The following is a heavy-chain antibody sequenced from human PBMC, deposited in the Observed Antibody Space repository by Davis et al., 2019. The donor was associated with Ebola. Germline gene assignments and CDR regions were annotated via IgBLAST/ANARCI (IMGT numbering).Heavy chain of an antibody. CDR1: GESVSLSSYY. V-gene: IGHV4-39*07. Sequence: SETLSLTCTVSGESVSLSSYYWGWVRQPPGKGPEWIGSIWHRGTTYYNPSLESRVTISVDTSKNQFSLKVSSVTAADTAVYYCARVYCSSTSCYVDYWGQGTLVTVSS. CDR2: IWHRGTT. CDR3: ARVYCSSTSCYVDY. D-gene: IGHD2-2*01. J-gene: IGHJ4*02.